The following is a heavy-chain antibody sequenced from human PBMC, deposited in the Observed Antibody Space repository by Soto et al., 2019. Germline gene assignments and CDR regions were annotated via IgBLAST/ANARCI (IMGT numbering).Heavy chain of an antibody. CDR3: AKDSWYFDL. J-gene: IGHJ4*02. CDR1: GFIFTNFW. Sequence: PXVSLRLSCEASGFIFTNFWMHWVRQVPGKGLVWVSRIDTSGSSTSYADSVKGRFTISRDNAKKTVSLQMNSLRAEDTGVYYCAKDSWYFDLWSQGSLVTVSS. CDR2: IDTSGSST. D-gene: IGHD6-13*01. V-gene: IGHV3-74*01.